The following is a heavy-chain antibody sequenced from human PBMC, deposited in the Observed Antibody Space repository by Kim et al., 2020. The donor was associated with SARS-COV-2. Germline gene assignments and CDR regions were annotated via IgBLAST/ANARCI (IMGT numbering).Heavy chain of an antibody. CDR2: ISKSGSTI. Sequence: GGSLRLSCAASGFRFSYYEMNWVRQAPGKGLEWISYISKSGSTIYYADTVKGRFTISRDNAKNSLFLQMNSLRDEDMGVYYCASDSPTGRLGKKIMDVWGQGTAVTVSS. V-gene: IGHV3-48*03. J-gene: IGHJ6*02. D-gene: IGHD3-16*01. CDR1: GFRFSYYE. CDR3: ASDSPTGRLGKKIMDV.